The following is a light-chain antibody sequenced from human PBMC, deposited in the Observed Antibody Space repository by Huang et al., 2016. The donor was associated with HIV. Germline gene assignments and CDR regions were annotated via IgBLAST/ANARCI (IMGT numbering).Light chain of an antibody. CDR3: MQSLQSLT. CDR2: MAS. CDR1: QSLVHDNGYSY. Sequence: DIVMTQSPLSLPVTPGEPASISCRSSQSLVHDNGYSYLDWYLQKPGQSPQVLIYMASVRAPGIPDRFSGGGSGTNFTLEINRVDAEDVETYYCMQSLQSLTFGGGTRLEIK. V-gene: IGKV2-28*01. J-gene: IGKJ4*01.